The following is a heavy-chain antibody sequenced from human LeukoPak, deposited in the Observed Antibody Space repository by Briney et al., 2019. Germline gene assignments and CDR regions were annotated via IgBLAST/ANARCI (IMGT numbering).Heavy chain of an antibody. V-gene: IGHV1-69*13. CDR3: ARDPDTGGNSFDRHPIHFDP. Sequence: GASVKVSCKDSGGTFSSYAISWVRQAPGQGLEWMGGIIPIFGTANYAQKFQGRVTITADESTSTAYMELSSLRSEDTAVYYCARDPDTGGNSFDRHPIHFDPWGQGTLVTVSS. J-gene: IGHJ5*02. CDR1: GGTFSSYA. D-gene: IGHD2/OR15-2a*01. CDR2: IIPIFGTA.